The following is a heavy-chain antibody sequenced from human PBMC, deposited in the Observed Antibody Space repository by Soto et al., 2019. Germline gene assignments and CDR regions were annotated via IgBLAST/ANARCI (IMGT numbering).Heavy chain of an antibody. J-gene: IGHJ5*02. CDR3: ARVIAAAGPHCFDP. V-gene: IGHV1-69*13. CDR2: IIPIFGTA. CDR1: GGTFSSYA. Sequence: SVKVSCKASGGTFSSYAISWVRQAPGQGLEWMGGIIPIFGTANYAQKFQGRVTITADESTSTAYMELSSLRSEDTAVYYCARVIAAAGPHCFDPWGQGTLVTVSS. D-gene: IGHD6-13*01.